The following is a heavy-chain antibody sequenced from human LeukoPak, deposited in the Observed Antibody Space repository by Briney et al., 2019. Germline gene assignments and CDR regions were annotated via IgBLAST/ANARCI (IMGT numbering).Heavy chain of an antibody. D-gene: IGHD6-19*01. J-gene: IGHJ5*02. V-gene: IGHV3-23*01. CDR1: GFTFSSYA. CDR3: AKELAVAAWFDP. CDR2: ISGSGGST. Sequence: GASLRPSCAASGFTFSSYAMSWVRQAPGKGXXXXXAISGSGGSTYYADSVKGRFTISRDNSKNTLYLQMNSLRAEDTAVYYCAKELAVAAWFDPWGQGTLVTVSS.